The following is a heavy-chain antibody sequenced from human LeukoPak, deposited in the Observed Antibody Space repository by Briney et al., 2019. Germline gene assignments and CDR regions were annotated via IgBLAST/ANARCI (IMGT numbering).Heavy chain of an antibody. CDR1: GFTFRRDW. CDR2: IGGDGALT. CDR3: VREYNSAMDV. D-gene: IGHD6-19*01. Sequence: QAGGSLRLSCAASGFTFRRDWMHWVRQGPGKGLVWVSGIGGDGALTADADSVKGRFTISRDNAKNTLYLQMSGLTAEDTAVYYCVREYNSAMDVWGQGTTVTVSS. V-gene: IGHV3-74*03. J-gene: IGHJ6*02.